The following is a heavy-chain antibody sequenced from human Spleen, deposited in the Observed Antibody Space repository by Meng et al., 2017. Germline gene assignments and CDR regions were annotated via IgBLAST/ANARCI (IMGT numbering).Heavy chain of an antibody. CDR2: IKSKTDGGTT. CDR1: GFTFSNAW. D-gene: IGHD6-13*01. J-gene: IGHJ4*02. V-gene: IGHV3-15*01. Sequence: EVQLVGAGGGLVKPGGSLSPSCAASGFTFSNAWMSWVRQAPGKGLEWVGRIKSKTDGGTTDYAAPVKGRFTISRDDSKNTLDLQMNSLITEDTAVYFCATGAAAADHWGQGTLVTVSS. CDR3: ATGAAAADH.